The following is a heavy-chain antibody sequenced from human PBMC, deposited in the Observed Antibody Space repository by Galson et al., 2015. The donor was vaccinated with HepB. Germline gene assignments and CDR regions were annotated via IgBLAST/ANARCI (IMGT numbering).Heavy chain of an antibody. CDR1: GGTFSSYT. D-gene: IGHD4-23*01. CDR2: IIPILGIA. J-gene: IGHJ5*02. CDR3: ARDLMGDYGGNSVWFDP. Sequence: SVKVSCKASGGTFSSYTISWVRQAPGQGLEWMGRIIPILGIANYAQKFQGRVTITAGKSTSTAYMELSSLRSEDTAVYYCARDLMGDYGGNSVWFDPWGQGTLVTVSS. V-gene: IGHV1-69*04.